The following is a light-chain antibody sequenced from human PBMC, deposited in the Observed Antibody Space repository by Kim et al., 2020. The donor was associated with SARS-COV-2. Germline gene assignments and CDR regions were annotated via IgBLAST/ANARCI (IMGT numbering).Light chain of an antibody. CDR2: DVT. V-gene: IGLV2-14*03. CDR3: SSYTSRTTWV. CDR1: SSDIGGYTY. Sequence: QSALTQPASVSGSPGQSITISCTGTSSDIGGYTYVSWYQQHPGKAPKLMIYDVTTRPSGVSNCFSGSKSGNTASLTISGLQAEDEADYYCSSYTSRTTWVFGGGTQLTVL. J-gene: IGLJ3*02.